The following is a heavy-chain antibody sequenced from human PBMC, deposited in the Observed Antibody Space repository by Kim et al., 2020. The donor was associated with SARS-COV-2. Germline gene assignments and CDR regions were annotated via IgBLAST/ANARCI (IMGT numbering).Heavy chain of an antibody. J-gene: IGHJ4*02. CDR3: AKGGRYFDY. CDR2: ST. V-gene: IGHV3-23*01. Sequence: STYYADSVRGRFTISRDNSKTTLYLQMNSLRADDTAVYYCAKGGRYFDYWGQGTLVTVSS.